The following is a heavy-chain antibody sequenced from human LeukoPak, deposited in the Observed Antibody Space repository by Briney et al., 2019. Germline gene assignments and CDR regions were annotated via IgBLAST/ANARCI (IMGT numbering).Heavy chain of an antibody. D-gene: IGHD6-13*01. CDR1: GDSVSSDSAA. J-gene: IGHJ5*02. V-gene: IGHV6-1*01. Sequence: TSETLSLTCAISGDSVSSDSAAWNWIRQSPSRGLEWLGRTYYRSKWYSDYAVSVKSRIIINSDTSKNQFSPQLNSVTPDDTAVYYCARGGRIAAPKTNWFDPWGQGILVTVSS. CDR3: ARGGRIAAPKTNWFDP. CDR2: TYYRSKWYS.